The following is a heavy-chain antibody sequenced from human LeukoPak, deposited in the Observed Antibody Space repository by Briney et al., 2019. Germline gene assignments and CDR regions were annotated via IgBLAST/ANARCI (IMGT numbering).Heavy chain of an antibody. CDR1: GGSISSNS. CDR2: ISYSGST. CDR3: ARRSDAFDI. J-gene: IGHJ3*02. V-gene: IGHV4-59*08. D-gene: IGHD1-26*01. Sequence: SETLSLTCTVSGGSISSNSWSWIRQPPGKGLEWIGYISYSGSTNYNPSLKSRVTISVDTSKNQFSLKVNSVTAADTAVYYCARRSDAFDIWGQGTMVTVSS.